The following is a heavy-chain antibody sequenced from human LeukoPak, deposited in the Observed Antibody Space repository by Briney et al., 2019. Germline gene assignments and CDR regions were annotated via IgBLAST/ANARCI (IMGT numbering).Heavy chain of an antibody. D-gene: IGHD5-24*01. CDR2: INHSGST. J-gene: IGHJ5*02. V-gene: IGHV4-34*01. CDR3: AIGPVEMATT. Sequence: SETLSLTCAVYGGSFSGYYWSWIRQPPGKGLEWIGEINHSGSTNYNPSLKSRVTISVDTSKNQFSLKLSSVTAADTAVYYYAIGPVEMATTWGQGTLVTVSS. CDR1: GGSFSGYY.